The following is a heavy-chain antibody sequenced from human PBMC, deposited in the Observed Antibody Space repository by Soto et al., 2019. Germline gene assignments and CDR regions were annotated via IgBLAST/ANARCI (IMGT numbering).Heavy chain of an antibody. CDR2: IGTAGDT. J-gene: IGHJ5*02. CDR1: GFTFSSYD. V-gene: IGHV3-13*01. CDR3: ARGPSSGWYWFDP. Sequence: EVQLVESGGGLVQPGGSLRLSCAASGFTFSSYDMHWVRQATGKGLEWVSAIGTAGDTYYPGSVKGRFTISRENAKNSLYLQMNSLRAGDTAVYYCARGPSSGWYWFDPWGQGTLVTVSS. D-gene: IGHD6-19*01.